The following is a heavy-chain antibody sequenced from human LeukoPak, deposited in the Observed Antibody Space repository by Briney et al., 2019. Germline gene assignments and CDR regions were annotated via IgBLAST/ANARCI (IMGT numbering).Heavy chain of an antibody. D-gene: IGHD6-13*01. CDR2: ISDSGGRT. CDR3: AKGTLRGSSNWYHHGMDV. Sequence: GGSLRLSCVASGFTFSNYAMSWVRQAPGKGLEWVSGISDSGGRTYNADSVKGRFTISRDNSKNTLYLQMNSLRVEDTAVYYCAKGTLRGSSNWYHHGMDVWGQGTTVTVSS. CDR1: GFTFSNYA. V-gene: IGHV3-23*01. J-gene: IGHJ6*02.